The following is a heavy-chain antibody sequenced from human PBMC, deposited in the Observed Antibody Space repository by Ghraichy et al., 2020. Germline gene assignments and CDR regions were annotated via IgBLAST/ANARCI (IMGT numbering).Heavy chain of an antibody. CDR3: ARADGDGLEYYYNYGMDV. V-gene: IGHV4-38-2*01. D-gene: IGHD4-17*01. Sequence: SETLSLTCAVSGYSISSGYYWGWIRQPPGKGLEWIGSIYHSGSTYYNPSLKSRVTISVDTSKNQFSLKLSSVTAADTAVYYCARADGDGLEYYYNYGMDVWGQGTTVTVSS. J-gene: IGHJ6*02. CDR1: GYSISSGYY. CDR2: IYHSGST.